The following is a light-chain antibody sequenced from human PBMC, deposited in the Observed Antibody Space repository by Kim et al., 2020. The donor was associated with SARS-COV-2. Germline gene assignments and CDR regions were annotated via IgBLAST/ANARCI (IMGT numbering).Light chain of an antibody. CDR3: QVWDSSSDDPYV. CDR2: NNV. V-gene: IGLV3-21*04. Sequence: SYELTQPPSVSVDPGKTARITCGGNNIGRKSVHWYQQKPGQAPVLVISNNVDRPAGIPERFSGSNSGNTATLTISRIEAGDEADYYCQVWDSSSDDPYVFGIGTKFTVL. CDR1: NIGRKS. J-gene: IGLJ1*01.